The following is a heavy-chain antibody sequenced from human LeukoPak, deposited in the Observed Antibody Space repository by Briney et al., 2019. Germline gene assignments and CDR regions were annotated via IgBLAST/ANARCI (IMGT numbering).Heavy chain of an antibody. D-gene: IGHD3-16*01. J-gene: IGHJ4*02. CDR1: GFTFSSYW. CDR2: INSDGSST. CDR3: ASTAGPWGLEASHY. V-gene: IGHV3-74*01. Sequence: GGSLRLPCAASGFTFSSYWMHWVRQAPGKGLVWVSRINSDGSSTSYADSVKGRFTISRDNAKNTLYLQMNSLRAEDTAVYYCASTAGPWGLEASHYWGQGTLVTVSS.